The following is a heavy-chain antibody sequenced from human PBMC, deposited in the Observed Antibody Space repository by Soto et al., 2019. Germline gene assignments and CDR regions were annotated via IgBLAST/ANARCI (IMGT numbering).Heavy chain of an antibody. Sequence: QMQLVQSGPEVKKPGTSMKISCKASGLTVSSSAIQWVRQARGQRLQWIGWIVLGSGFTSYAQKIQERVTMTWDMSTSTAYMELRSLRSDDRAVYYCAATVTTSVYYYYGLDVWGQGTTVTVSS. V-gene: IGHV1-58*02. J-gene: IGHJ6*02. CDR3: AATVTTSVYYYYGLDV. D-gene: IGHD4-4*01. CDR2: IVLGSGFT. CDR1: GLTVSSSA.